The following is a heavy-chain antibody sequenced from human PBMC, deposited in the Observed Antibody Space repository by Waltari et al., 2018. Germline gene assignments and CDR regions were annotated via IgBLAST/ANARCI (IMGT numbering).Heavy chain of an antibody. CDR1: GYSFTSYW. V-gene: IGHV5-51*03. D-gene: IGHD3-22*01. Sequence: EVQLVQSGAEVKKPGESLKISCKGSGYSFTSYWIGWVRQMPGKGLEWMGIIYPGDSDTRYSPSFQGQVTIAADKSISTAYLQWSSLKASDTAMYYCARPRGDYYDSSGFDYWGQGTLVTVSS. CDR3: ARPRGDYYDSSGFDY. J-gene: IGHJ4*02. CDR2: IYPGDSDT.